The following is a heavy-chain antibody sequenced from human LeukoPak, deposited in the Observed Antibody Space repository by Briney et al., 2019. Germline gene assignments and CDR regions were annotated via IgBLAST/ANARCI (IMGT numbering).Heavy chain of an antibody. V-gene: IGHV3-21*01. CDR1: GFTFSSYS. J-gene: IGHJ3*02. CDR3: ARGLGRLASTSGAFDI. D-gene: IGHD1-1*01. Sequence: GGSLRLSCAASGFTFSSYSMNWVRQAPGKGLEWVSSISSSSSYIYYADSVKGRFTISRDNAKNSLYLQMNSLRAEDTAVYYCARGLGRLASTSGAFDIWGQGTMVTVSS. CDR2: ISSSSSYI.